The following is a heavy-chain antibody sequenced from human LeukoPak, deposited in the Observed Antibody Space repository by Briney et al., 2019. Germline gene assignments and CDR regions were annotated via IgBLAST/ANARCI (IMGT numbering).Heavy chain of an antibody. J-gene: IGHJ4*02. CDR3: ARDRRAATIDY. D-gene: IGHD5-12*01. CDR2: INTDGSST. Sequence: GGSLRLSCAASGFTFSSYLMHWVRQAPGKGLVWVSRINTDGSSTSFADSVKGRFTISRDNAKNTLYLQMDSLRAEDTAVYYCARDRRAATIDYWGQGTLVTVSS. CDR1: GFTFSSYL. V-gene: IGHV3-74*01.